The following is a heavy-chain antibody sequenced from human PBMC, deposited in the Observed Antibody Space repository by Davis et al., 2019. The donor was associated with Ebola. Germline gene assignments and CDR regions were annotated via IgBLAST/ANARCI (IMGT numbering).Heavy chain of an antibody. J-gene: IGHJ4*02. V-gene: IGHV1-2*04. Sequence: AASVKVSCKASGGTFSSYAISWVRQAPGQGLEWMGWINPNSGGTNYAQKFQGWVTMTRDTSISTAYMELSRLRSDDTAVYYCARGGITIFGVFDYWGQGTLVTVSS. CDR1: GGTFSSYA. D-gene: IGHD3-3*01. CDR2: INPNSGGT. CDR3: ARGGITIFGVFDY.